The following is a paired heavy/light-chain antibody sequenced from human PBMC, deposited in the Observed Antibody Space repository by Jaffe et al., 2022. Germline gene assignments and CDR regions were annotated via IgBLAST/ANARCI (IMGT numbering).Heavy chain of an antibody. D-gene: IGHD4-4*01. CDR3: AKDYRLPGPQDLNWFDP. V-gene: IGHV3-30*18. J-gene: IGHJ5*02. CDR2: ISYDGSNQ. Sequence: QVHLVESGGGIVHPGTSLRLSCEGSGFIFSNYGMHWVRQAPGKGLEWVAFISYDGSNQKYADSAKGRFTISRDSSNTLYLQMNSLTVEDTAVYYCAKDYRLPGPQDLNWFDPWGQGTLVTVSS. CDR1: GFIFSNYG.
Light chain of an antibody. J-gene: IGKJ1*01. CDR3: QQYNNWPRT. V-gene: IGKV3-15*01. CDR2: GAS. CDR1: QSVSNT. Sequence: EIVMTQSPATLSVSPGERATLSCRASQSVSNTLAWYQQKPGQAPRLLIYGASTRATGIPARFSGRGSGTEFTLTISSLQSEDFAVYYCQQYNNWPRTFGQGTKVEVK.